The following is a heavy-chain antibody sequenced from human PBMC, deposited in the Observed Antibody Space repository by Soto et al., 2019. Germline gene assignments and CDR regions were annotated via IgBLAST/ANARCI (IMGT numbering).Heavy chain of an antibody. D-gene: IGHD6-13*01. CDR2: IDPSDSQT. CDR1: GYTFTSSW. CDR3: ARQIYDSGTGPNFQYYFDS. V-gene: IGHV5-10-1*01. J-gene: IGHJ4*02. Sequence: GESLKISCKGSGYTFTSSWISWVRQMPGKGLEWMGRIDPSDSQTYYSPSFRGHVTISVTKSITTVFLQWSSLRASDTAMYYCARQIYDSGTGPNFQYYFDSWGQGTPVTVSS.